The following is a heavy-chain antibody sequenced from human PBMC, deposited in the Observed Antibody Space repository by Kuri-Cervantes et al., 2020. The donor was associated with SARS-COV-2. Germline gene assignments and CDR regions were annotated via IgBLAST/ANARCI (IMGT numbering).Heavy chain of an antibody. Sequence: GSLRLSCTVSGGSISSYYWSWIRQPPGKGLEWIGYIYYSGSTNYNPSLKSRVTMSVDTSKNQFSLKLSSVTAADTAVYYCARDGDTAMVWGYWGQGNLVNFFS. D-gene: IGHD5-18*01. CDR2: IYYSGST. V-gene: IGHV4-59*12. CDR3: ARDGDTAMVWGY. CDR1: GGSISSYY. J-gene: IGHJ4*02.